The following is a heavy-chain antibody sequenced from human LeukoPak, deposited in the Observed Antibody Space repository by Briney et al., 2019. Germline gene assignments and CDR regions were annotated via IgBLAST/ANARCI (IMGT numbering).Heavy chain of an antibody. D-gene: IGHD3-22*01. J-gene: IGHJ4*02. Sequence: PSETLSLTCTVSGGSISSSSYYWGWIRQPPGKGLEWIGSIYYSGSTYYNPSLKSRVTISVDTSKNQFSLKLSSVTAADTAVYYCARERFRDYYDSSGFAPLIDYWGQGTLVTVSS. V-gene: IGHV4-39*07. CDR2: IYYSGST. CDR1: GGSISSSSYY. CDR3: ARERFRDYYDSSGFAPLIDY.